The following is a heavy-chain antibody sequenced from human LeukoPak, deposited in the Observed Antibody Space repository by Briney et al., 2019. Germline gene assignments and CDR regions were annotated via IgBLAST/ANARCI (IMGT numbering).Heavy chain of an antibody. V-gene: IGHV3-23*01. D-gene: IGHD4-11*01. J-gene: IGHJ4*02. CDR3: AKDETVTGFDY. CDR2: IRGSGGST. CDR1: GFTFSSNA. Sequence: GGSLRLSCAASGFTFSSNAMSWVRRAPGRGLGGVSAIRGSGGSTYYADSVKGRFTISRDNSKNTLYLQMNSLRAEDTAVYYCAKDETVTGFDYWGQGTLVTVSS.